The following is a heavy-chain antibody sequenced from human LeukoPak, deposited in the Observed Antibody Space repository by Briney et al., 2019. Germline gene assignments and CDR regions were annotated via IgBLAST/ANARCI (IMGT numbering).Heavy chain of an antibody. J-gene: IGHJ6*02. Sequence: SETLSLSCTVSGGSISSGGYYWSWIRQHPGKGLEWIGYIYYSGSTYYNPSLKSRVTTSVDTSKNQFSLKLSSVNAVDTAVYYCARLRRPGYCSSTSCYGAMDVWGQGTTVTVSS. CDR3: ARLRRPGYCSSTSCYGAMDV. CDR2: IYYSGST. D-gene: IGHD2-2*03. CDR1: GGSISSGGYY. V-gene: IGHV4-31*03.